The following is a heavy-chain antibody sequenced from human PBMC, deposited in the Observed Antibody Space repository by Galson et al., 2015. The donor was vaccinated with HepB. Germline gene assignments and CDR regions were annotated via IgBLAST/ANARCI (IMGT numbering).Heavy chain of an antibody. CDR2: ISGSGGST. V-gene: IGHV3-23*01. CDR3: AKDQEESVPAAILYYFDY. Sequence: SLRLSCAASGFTFSSYAMSWVRQAPGKGLEWVSAISGSGGSTYYADSVKGRFTISRDNSKNTLYLQMNSLRAEDTAVYYCAKDQEESVPAAILYYFDYWGQGTLVTVSS. J-gene: IGHJ4*02. CDR1: GFTFSSYA. D-gene: IGHD2-2*02.